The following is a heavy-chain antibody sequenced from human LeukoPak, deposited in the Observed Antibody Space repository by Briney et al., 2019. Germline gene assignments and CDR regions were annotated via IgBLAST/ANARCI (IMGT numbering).Heavy chain of an antibody. CDR1: GFIFSSCA. Sequence: GGSLRLSCATSGFIFSSCAMGWVRQAPGKGLEWVSVISGSGGSTNYAESVKGRFTISRDNSKNTLYLQMNSLRVEDTAVYYCAKHRGRDGGYPFDYWGQGTLVTVSS. CDR3: AKHRGRDGGYPFDY. V-gene: IGHV3-23*01. D-gene: IGHD5-12*01. CDR2: ISGSGGST. J-gene: IGHJ4*02.